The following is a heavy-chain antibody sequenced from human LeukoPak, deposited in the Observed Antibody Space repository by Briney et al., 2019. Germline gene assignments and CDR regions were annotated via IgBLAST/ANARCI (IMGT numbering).Heavy chain of an antibody. D-gene: IGHD4-17*01. V-gene: IGHV1-69*13. CDR2: IIPIFGTA. Sequence: ASVKVSCKASGGAFSSYAISWVRQAPGQGLEWMGGIIPIFGTANYAQKFQGRVTITADESTSTAYMKLSSLRSEDTAVYYCALSLPDDYGAPYYYYGMDVWGQGTTVTVSS. CDR1: GGAFSSYA. CDR3: ALSLPDDYGAPYYYYGMDV. J-gene: IGHJ6*02.